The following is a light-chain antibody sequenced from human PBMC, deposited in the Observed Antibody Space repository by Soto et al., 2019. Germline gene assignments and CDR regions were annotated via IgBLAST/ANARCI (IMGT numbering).Light chain of an antibody. CDR2: RNN. CDR1: SSNIGSNY. J-gene: IGLJ1*01. CDR3: AACDDSLMGFV. Sequence: QSVLTQPPSASGTPGQRVTISCSGGSSNIGSNYVYWYQQLPGTAPKLLLYRNNQLPSGVPGRISGSKSGTSVSLAISGLLSDDEADYYCAACDDSLMGFVFGTGTKLTVL. V-gene: IGLV1-47*01.